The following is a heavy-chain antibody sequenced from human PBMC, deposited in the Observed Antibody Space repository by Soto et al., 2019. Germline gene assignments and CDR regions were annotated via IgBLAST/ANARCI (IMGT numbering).Heavy chain of an antibody. CDR3: AGGRYGDY. V-gene: IGHV1-18*01. CDR2: ISAHNGNT. Sequence: QVHLVQSGAEVKKPGASVKVSCKGSGYGFTTYGITWVRQAPGQGLEWMAWISAHNGNTNYAQKLQGRVTVTRDNATSTAYRELRSLRSDDTAGYYCAGGRYGDYWGQGALVTVSS. J-gene: IGHJ4*02. D-gene: IGHD1-1*01. CDR1: GYGFTTYG.